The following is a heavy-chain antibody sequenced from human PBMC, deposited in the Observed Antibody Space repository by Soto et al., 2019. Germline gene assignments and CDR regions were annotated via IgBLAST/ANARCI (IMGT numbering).Heavy chain of an antibody. CDR2: INAGNGNT. CDR1: GYPFPDYA. D-gene: IGHD3-10*01. V-gene: IGHV1-3*01. J-gene: IGHJ6*03. CDR3: ARDRDRGDYYYYYMDV. Sequence: QVHLVQSGAEVKKPGASVKISCEASGYPFPDYAIHWVRQAPGQRLEWMGRINAGNGNTEYSQPFQGRLTITRDSSARTAFMELGSLTSDDSAVYFCARDRDRGDYYYYYMDVWGRGTTVIVSS.